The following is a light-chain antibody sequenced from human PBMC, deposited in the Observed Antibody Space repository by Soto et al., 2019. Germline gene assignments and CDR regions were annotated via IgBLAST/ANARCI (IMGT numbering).Light chain of an antibody. CDR2: EGS. Sequence: QSVLTQSASVSGSPGQSITISCTGTSSDIGGYILVSWYQQEPGKAPKLMIYEGSKRPSGVSNRFSGSKSGNTASLTISGLQAEDEAHYYCCSYVGSDTYVIFGGGTKVTVL. CDR3: CSYVGSDTYVI. J-gene: IGLJ2*01. V-gene: IGLV2-23*01. CDR1: SSDIGGYIL.